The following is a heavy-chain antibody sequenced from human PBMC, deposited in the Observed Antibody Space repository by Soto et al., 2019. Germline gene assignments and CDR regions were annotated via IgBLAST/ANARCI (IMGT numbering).Heavy chain of an antibody. CDR2: ISYSGST. J-gene: IGHJ4*02. D-gene: IGHD1-26*01. Sequence: QVQLQESGPGLVKPSETLSLTCTVSGAPVSSGNYYWSWIRQPPGKGLECIGYISYSGSTNYNPSRRXXVXIXXDTSKNQFSLKLSSVTAADTAVYYCARGSGSYYAYWGQGTLVTVSS. V-gene: IGHV4-61*01. CDR1: GAPVSSGNYY. CDR3: ARGSGSYYAY.